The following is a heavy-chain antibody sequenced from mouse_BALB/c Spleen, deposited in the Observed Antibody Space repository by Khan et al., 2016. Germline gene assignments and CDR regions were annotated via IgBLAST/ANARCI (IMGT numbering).Heavy chain of an antibody. D-gene: IGHD2-5*01. Sequence: QIQLVQSGPELKKPGETVKISCKASGYTFTNYGMNWVKQAPGKGLKWMGWINTYTGEPTYADDFKGRFAFSLETSASTVYLQINNLKNEDMATXCWARQYYRNHAMDYWGQGTSVTVSS. CDR2: INTYTGEP. CDR1: GYTFTNYG. J-gene: IGHJ4*01. V-gene: IGHV9-1*02. CDR3: ARQYYRNHAMDY.